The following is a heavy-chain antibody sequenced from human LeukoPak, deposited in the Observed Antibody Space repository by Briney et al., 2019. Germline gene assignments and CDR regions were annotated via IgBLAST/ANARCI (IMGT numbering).Heavy chain of an antibody. CDR2: ITNDGSST. CDR1: GLTFSCHW. CDR3: ARGTAGYHSSYFDY. D-gene: IGHD3-16*02. V-gene: IGHV3-74*01. Sequence: GGSLRLSCAASGLTFSCHWMHWVRQAPGKGLVWVSRITNDGSSTTYADSVKGRFTISRDNAENTLYLQMNSLRAEDTAVYYCARGTAGYHSSYFDYWGQGTLVTVSS. J-gene: IGHJ4*02.